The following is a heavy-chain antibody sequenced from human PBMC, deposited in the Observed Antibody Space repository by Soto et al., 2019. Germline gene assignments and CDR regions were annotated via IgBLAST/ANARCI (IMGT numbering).Heavy chain of an antibody. Sequence: GGSLRLSCAASGFTFSSYGIHWVRQAPGKGLEWVAVISYDGSNKYYADSVKGRFTISRDNSKNTLYLQMNSLRAEDTAVYYCAKDGGFSYSSTTLEYWGQGTLVTVLL. J-gene: IGHJ4*02. V-gene: IGHV3-30*18. CDR3: AKDGGFSYSSTTLEY. D-gene: IGHD5-18*01. CDR1: GFTFSSYG. CDR2: ISYDGSNK.